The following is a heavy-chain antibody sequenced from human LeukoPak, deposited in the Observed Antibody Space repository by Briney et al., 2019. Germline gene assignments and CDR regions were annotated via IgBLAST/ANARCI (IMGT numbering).Heavy chain of an antibody. Sequence: SETLSLTCTVSGGSISSYYWSWIRQPPGKGLEWIGYIYYSGSTNYNPSLKSRVTISVDTSKNQFSLKLSSMTAADTAVYYCARVGTAMVTGYFQHWGQGTLVTVSS. D-gene: IGHD5-18*01. CDR3: ARVGTAMVTGYFQH. CDR1: GGSISSYY. CDR2: IYYSGST. J-gene: IGHJ1*01. V-gene: IGHV4-59*01.